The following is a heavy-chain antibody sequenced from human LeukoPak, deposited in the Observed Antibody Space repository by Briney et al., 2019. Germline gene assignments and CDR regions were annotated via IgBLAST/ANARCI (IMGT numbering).Heavy chain of an antibody. V-gene: IGHV1-18*01. Sequence: GASVKLSCKASGYTFTSYAINWVRQAPGQGLEWMGWISAYDGSTITAQDLQGRVTMTTDTSTTTAYMELTRLRSDDTAVYYCARDPLSSTWSPYYFTLDAWGQGTPVIVSS. D-gene: IGHD6-13*01. CDR1: GYTFTSYA. CDR3: ARDPLSSTWSPYYFTLDA. CDR2: ISAYDGST. J-gene: IGHJ6*02.